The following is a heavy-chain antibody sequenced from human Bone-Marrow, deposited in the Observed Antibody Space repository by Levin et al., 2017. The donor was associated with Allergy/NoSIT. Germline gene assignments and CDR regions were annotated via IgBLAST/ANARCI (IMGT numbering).Heavy chain of an antibody. D-gene: IGHD3-10*01. J-gene: IGHJ6*02. CDR3: ARVIMVRGVSNYYYYGMDV. CDR2: TRNKANSYTT. V-gene: IGHV3-72*01. Sequence: SCAASGFTFSDHYMDWVRQAPGKGLEWVGRTRNKANSYTTEYAASVKGRFTISRDDSKNSLYLQMNSLKTEDTAVYYCARVIMVRGVSNYYYYGMDVWGQGTTVTVSS. CDR1: GFTFSDHY.